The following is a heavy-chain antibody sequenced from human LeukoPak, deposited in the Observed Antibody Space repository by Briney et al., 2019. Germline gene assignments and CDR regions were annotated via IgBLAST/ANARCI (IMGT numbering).Heavy chain of an antibody. D-gene: IGHD3-22*01. CDR2: ISWNSGSI. CDR1: GFTFDDYA. CDR3: AKTEYYYDSSGYSGYFDY. Sequence: GRSLRLSCAASGFTFDDYAMHWVRQAPGKGLEWVSGISWNSGSIGYADSVKGRFTISRDNAKNSLYLQMNSLRAEDTALYYCAKTEYYYDSSGYSGYFDYWGQGTLVTVSS. J-gene: IGHJ4*02. V-gene: IGHV3-9*01.